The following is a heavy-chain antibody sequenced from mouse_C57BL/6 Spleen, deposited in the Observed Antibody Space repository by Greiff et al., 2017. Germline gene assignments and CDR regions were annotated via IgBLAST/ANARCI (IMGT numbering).Heavy chain of an antibody. J-gene: IGHJ3*01. CDR3: ARHPLYYSNYSWFAY. Sequence: EVHLVESGGDLVKPGGSLKLSCAASGFTFSSYGMSWVRQTPDKRLEWVATISSGGSYTYYPDSVKGRFTISRDNAKNTLYLQMSSLKSEDTAMYYCARHPLYYSNYSWFAYWGQGTLVTVSA. V-gene: IGHV5-6*01. CDR2: ISSGGSYT. D-gene: IGHD2-5*01. CDR1: GFTFSSYG.